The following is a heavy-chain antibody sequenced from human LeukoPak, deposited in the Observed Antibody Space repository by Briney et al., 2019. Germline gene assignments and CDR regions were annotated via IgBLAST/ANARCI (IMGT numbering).Heavy chain of an antibody. J-gene: IGHJ4*02. D-gene: IGHD3-16*02. CDR1: GFTFNDYA. Sequence: PGGSLRLSCAASGFTFNDYAMSWVRQAPGKGLEWVSGISDNGRTPYYTDSVKGRFTISRDNSKNTVYLQMRNLRADDTAVYFCARHDSFIPYWGQGIVVTVSS. CDR2: ISDNGRTP. CDR3: ARHDSFIPY. V-gene: IGHV3-23*01.